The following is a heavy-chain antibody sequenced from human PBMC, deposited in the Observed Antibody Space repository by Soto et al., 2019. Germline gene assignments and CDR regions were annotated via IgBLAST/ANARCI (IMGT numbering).Heavy chain of an antibody. V-gene: IGHV4-34*01. CDR2: INHSGST. CDR1: GGSFSGYY. Sequence: QVQLQQWGAGLLKPSETLSLTCAVYGGSFSGYYWSWIRQPPGKGLEWIGEINHSGSTNYNPSLKSRVTISVDTSKNQFSLTLSSVTAADTAVYYCARKNYGDYFDYWGQGTLVTVSS. J-gene: IGHJ4*02. CDR3: ARKNYGDYFDY. D-gene: IGHD4-17*01.